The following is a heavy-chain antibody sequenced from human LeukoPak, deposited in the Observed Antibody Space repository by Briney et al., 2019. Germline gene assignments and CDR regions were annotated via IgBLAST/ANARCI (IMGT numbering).Heavy chain of an antibody. V-gene: IGHV4-59*01. CDR2: IYYRGST. J-gene: IGHJ4*02. CDR1: GGSINYYY. Sequence: SETLSLTRTVSGGSINYYYWSWIRQPPGKGLEWIGYIYYRGSTNYNPSLNSRVTISVDTSKNQFSLKLTSVTAADTAVYYCARTTGNYGYYFDYWGQGTLVTVSS. D-gene: IGHD1-7*01. CDR3: ARTTGNYGYYFDY.